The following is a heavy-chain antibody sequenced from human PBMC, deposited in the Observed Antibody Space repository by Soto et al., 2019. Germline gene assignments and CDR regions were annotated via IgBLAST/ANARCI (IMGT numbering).Heavy chain of an antibody. D-gene: IGHD5-18*01. CDR2: IYYSGST. CDR1: GGSISSYY. CDR3: ARGRGYSYGIDY. Sequence: TLSLTCTVSGGSISSYYWGWIRQPPGKGLEWIGYIYYSGSTNYNPSLKSRVTISVDTSKNQFSLKLNSVTAADTAVYYCARGRGYSYGIDYWGQGTPVTVSS. V-gene: IGHV4-59*08. J-gene: IGHJ4*02.